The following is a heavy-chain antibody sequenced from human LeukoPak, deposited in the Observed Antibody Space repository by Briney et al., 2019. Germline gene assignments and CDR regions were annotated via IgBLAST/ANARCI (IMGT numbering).Heavy chain of an antibody. CDR1: GYTFTSYY. V-gene: IGHV1-46*01. J-gene: IGHJ5*02. D-gene: IGHD3-3*01. Sequence: ASVKVSCKASGYTFTSYYMHWVRQAPGQGLEWMGIINPSGGSTSYAQKFQGRVTMTRDTSTSTVYMELSSLRSEDTAVYYCARDKGRQFGVVTALIDPWGQGTLVSVSS. CDR3: ARDKGRQFGVVTALIDP. CDR2: INPSGGST.